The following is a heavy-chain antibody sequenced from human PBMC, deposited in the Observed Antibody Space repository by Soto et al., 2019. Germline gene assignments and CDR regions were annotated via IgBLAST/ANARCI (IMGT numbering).Heavy chain of an antibody. CDR3: ARDHRLLWFGELSFLSPTPGNGMDV. V-gene: IGHV4-4*02. Sequence: PSETLSLTCAVSGGSISSSNWWSWVRQPPVKGLEWIGEIYHSGSTNYNPSLKSRVTISVDKSKNQFSLKLSSVTAADTAVYYCARDHRLLWFGELSFLSPTPGNGMDVWGQGTTVTVSS. J-gene: IGHJ6*02. CDR2: IYHSGST. D-gene: IGHD3-10*01. CDR1: GGSISSSNW.